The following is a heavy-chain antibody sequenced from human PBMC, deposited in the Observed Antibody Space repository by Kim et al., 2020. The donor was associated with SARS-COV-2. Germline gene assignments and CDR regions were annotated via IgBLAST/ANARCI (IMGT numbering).Heavy chain of an antibody. Sequence: YADSVRGRFTSSRDNAKNTLYLQMNSLRAEDLAVYYCARGSGYFGFDYWGQGVLVTVSS. J-gene: IGHJ4*02. V-gene: IGHV3-74*03. CDR3: ARGSGYFGFDY. D-gene: IGHD3-22*01.